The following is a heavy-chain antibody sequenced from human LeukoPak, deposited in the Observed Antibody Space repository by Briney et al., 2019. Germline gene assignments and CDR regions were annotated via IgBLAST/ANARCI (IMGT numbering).Heavy chain of an antibody. D-gene: IGHD1-26*01. CDR1: GYTCTSYA. CDR2: ISAGNGNT. Sequence: ASVKVSCKASGYTCTSYAIHWVRQAPGQRLEWMGWISAGNGNTKYSQNFQGRVTFISNTSATTAFMELSSLRSEDAAVNYCARDSGSGKNDEWGEGSLVTVYS. V-gene: IGHV1-3*01. CDR3: ARDSGSGKNDE. J-gene: IGHJ4*02.